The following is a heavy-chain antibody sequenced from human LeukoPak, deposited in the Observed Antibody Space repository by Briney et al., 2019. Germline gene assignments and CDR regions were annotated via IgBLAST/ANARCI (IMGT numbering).Heavy chain of an antibody. V-gene: IGHV3-9*01. CDR2: ISWNSGSI. Sequence: GGSLRLSCAASGFTFDDYAMHWVRQAPGKGLEWVSGISWNSGSIGYADSVKGRFTISRDNAKNSLHLHMTSLRAEDTAVYYCARRATTERGNSYGLDHWGQGTLVTVSS. J-gene: IGHJ4*01. CDR1: GFTFDDYA. D-gene: IGHD5-18*01. CDR3: ARRATTERGNSYGLDH.